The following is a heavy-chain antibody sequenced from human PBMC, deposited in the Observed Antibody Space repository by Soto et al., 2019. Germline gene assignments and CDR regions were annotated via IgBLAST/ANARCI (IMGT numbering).Heavy chain of an antibody. J-gene: IGHJ3*02. CDR3: ARVLSSSWSLAFDI. V-gene: IGHV4-31*03. CDR1: GCSISSGGYY. D-gene: IGHD6-13*01. Sequence: SETLSLTCTVAGCSISSGGYYWSWIRQHPGKGLEWVGYIYYSGSTYYNPSLKSRVTISVDTSKNQFSLKLSSVTAADTAVYYCARVLSSSWSLAFDIWGQGTMVTVSS. CDR2: IYYSGST.